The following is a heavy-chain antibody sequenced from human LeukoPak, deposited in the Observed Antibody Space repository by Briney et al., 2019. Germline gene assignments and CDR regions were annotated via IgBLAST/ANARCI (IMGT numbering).Heavy chain of an antibody. CDR2: INWNGGST. D-gene: IGHD2-2*01. CDR3: ARAGGVVVPAAMDY. V-gene: IGHV3-20*04. J-gene: IGHJ4*02. Sequence: GGSLRLSCAASGFTFDDYAMSWVRQAPGTGLEWVSGINWNGGSTDYADSVKGRFTISRDNAKNSLYLQMNSLRAEDTAVYYCARAGGVVVPAAMDYWGQGTLVTVSS. CDR1: GFTFDDYA.